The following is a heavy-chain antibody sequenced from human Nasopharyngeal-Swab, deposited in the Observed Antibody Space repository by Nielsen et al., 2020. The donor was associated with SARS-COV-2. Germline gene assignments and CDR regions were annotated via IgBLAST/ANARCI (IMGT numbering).Heavy chain of an antibody. Sequence: SETLSLTCTVSGGSFTNGDYYWTWLRQSPGKGLEWIGYIRYSGDTLYNPSLKSRLTISVDTSKKQFSLKLNSVTAADTAVYFCAREYYYDSATPSWFDPWGQGTLVTVSS. CDR1: GGSFTNGDYY. J-gene: IGHJ5*02. CDR3: AREYYYDSATPSWFDP. CDR2: IRYSGDT. V-gene: IGHV4-30-4*01. D-gene: IGHD3-22*01.